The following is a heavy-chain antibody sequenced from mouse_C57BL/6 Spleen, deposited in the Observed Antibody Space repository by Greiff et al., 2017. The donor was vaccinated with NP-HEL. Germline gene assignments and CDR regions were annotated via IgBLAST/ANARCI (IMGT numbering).Heavy chain of an antibody. CDR2: IYPGDGDT. D-gene: IGHD1-1*01. V-gene: IGHV1-82*01. J-gene: IGHJ1*03. CDR3: ARSGHYYGSSPWYFDV. CDR1: GYAFSSSW. Sequence: LQESGPELVKPGASVKISCKASGYAFSSSWMNWVKQRPGKGLEWIGRIYPGDGDTNYNGKFKGKATLTADKSSSTAYMQLSSLTSEDSAVYFCARSGHYYGSSPWYFDVWGTGTTVTVSS.